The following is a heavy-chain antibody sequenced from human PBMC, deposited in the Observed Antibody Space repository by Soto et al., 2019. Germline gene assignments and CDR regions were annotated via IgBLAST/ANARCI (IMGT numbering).Heavy chain of an antibody. J-gene: IGHJ4*02. Sequence: QVQLVQSGAEVKKPGSSVKVSCKASGGTFSSYAISWVRQAPGQGLEWMGGIIPIFGTANYAQKFQGRVTITADEPTSTAYMELSSLRSEDTAVYYCARDISGYSSSWDIFDYWGQGTLVTVSS. CDR1: GGTFSSYA. CDR2: IIPIFGTA. V-gene: IGHV1-69*01. CDR3: ARDISGYSSSWDIFDY. D-gene: IGHD6-13*01.